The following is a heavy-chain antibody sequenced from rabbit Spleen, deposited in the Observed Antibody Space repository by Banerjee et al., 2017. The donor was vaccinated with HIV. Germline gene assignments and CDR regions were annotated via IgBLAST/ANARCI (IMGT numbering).Heavy chain of an antibody. J-gene: IGHJ3*01. CDR2: IDPVFGIT. Sequence: QEQVVESGGGLVQPGGSLKLSCKASGFDFSSYGVSWVRQVPGKGLEWIGYIDPVFGITYYANCVNGRFTISSHNAQNTLFLQLNSLTAADTATYFCARHNGGYDFWGQGTLVTVS. D-gene: IGHD1-1*01. CDR1: GFDFSSYG. CDR3: ARHNGGYDF. V-gene: IGHV1S47*01.